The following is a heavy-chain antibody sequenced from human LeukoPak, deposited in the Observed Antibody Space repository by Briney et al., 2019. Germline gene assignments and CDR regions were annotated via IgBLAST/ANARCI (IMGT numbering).Heavy chain of an antibody. J-gene: IGHJ4*02. CDR3: AKDLGGYYYDSSLFDY. V-gene: IGHV3-30*18. CDR2: ISYDGSNK. D-gene: IGHD3-22*01. CDR1: GFTFSSYG. Sequence: GRSLRLSCAASGFTFSSYGMHWVRQAPGKGLEWVAVISYDGSNKYYADSVRGRFTISRDNSKNTLYLQMNSLRAEDTAVYYCAKDLGGYYYDSSLFDYWGQGTLVTVSS.